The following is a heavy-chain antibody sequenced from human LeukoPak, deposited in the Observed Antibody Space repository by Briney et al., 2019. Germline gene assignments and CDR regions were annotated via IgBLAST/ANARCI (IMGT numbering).Heavy chain of an antibody. CDR1: GYTFTSYD. CDR2: MNPNSGNT. Sequence: ASVKVSCKASGYTFTSYDINWVRQATGQGLEWMGWMNPNSGNTGYVQKFQGRVTMTRNTSISTAYMELSSLRSEDTAVYYCARETGVASYYYYYMDVWGKGTTVTVSS. D-gene: IGHD5-12*01. CDR3: ARETGVASYYYYYMDV. V-gene: IGHV1-8*01. J-gene: IGHJ6*03.